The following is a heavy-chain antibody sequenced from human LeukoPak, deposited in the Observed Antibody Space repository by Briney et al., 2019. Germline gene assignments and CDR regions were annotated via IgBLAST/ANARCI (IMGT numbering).Heavy chain of an antibody. CDR3: ARDPGRIAEAGTF. V-gene: IGHV1-2*02. CDR1: GYTFTGYY. CDR2: INPNSGGT. D-gene: IGHD6-19*01. Sequence: ASVKVSCKASGYTFTGYYMHWVRQAPGQGLEWMGWINPNSGGTNYAQKFQGRVTMTRDKSISTAYMELSRLRSDDPAVYYCARDPGRIAEAGTFWGQGTLVTVSS. J-gene: IGHJ4*02.